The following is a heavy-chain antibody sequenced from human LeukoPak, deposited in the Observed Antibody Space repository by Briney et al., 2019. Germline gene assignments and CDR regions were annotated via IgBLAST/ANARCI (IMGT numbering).Heavy chain of an antibody. V-gene: IGHV3-33*01. D-gene: IGHD1-1*01. Sequence: GRSLRLSCAASGFTFSSYGMHWVRQAPGKGLEWVAVICYDGSNKYYADSVKGRFTISRDNSKNTLYLQMNSLRAEDTAVYYCGRRLERRIFYYYYGMDVWGKGTTVTVSS. J-gene: IGHJ6*04. CDR2: ICYDGSNK. CDR3: GRRLERRIFYYYYGMDV. CDR1: GFTFSSYG.